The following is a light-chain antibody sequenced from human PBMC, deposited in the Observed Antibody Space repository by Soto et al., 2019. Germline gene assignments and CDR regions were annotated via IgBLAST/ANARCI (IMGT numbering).Light chain of an antibody. CDR2: GAS. Sequence: EIVMTQSPATLSVSPGERATLSCRASQSVSSTLAWYQQKPGQAPRLLIYGASTRATGIPARFSGSGSGTDFTLTISSLQSEDFEVYYCQQYNNWPPWTFGQGTKVEIK. J-gene: IGKJ1*01. CDR1: QSVSST. V-gene: IGKV3-15*01. CDR3: QQYNNWPPWT.